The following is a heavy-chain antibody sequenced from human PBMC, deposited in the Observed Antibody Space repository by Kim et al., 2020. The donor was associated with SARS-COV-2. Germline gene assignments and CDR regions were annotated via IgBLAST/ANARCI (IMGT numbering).Heavy chain of an antibody. D-gene: IGHD6-13*01. V-gene: IGHV3-30*04. CDR1: GFTFSSYA. CDR2: ISYDGSNK. Sequence: GGSLRLSCAASGFTFSSYAMHWVRQAPGKGLEWVAVISYDGSNKYYADSVKGRFTISRDNSKNTLYLQMNSLRAEDTAVYYCARHPGIAADGSYYYYGMDVWGRGTTDPVSS. CDR3: ARHPGIAADGSYYYYGMDV. J-gene: IGHJ6*01.